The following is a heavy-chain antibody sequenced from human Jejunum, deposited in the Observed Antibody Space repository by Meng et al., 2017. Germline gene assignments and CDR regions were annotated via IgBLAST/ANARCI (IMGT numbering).Heavy chain of an antibody. CDR3: ARMDSAFHYFDY. CDR1: GGSTSCDGYT. V-gene: IGHV4-30-2*01. Sequence: QLQLQESGSGLVKPSQTLSLTCAVSGGSTSCDGYTWSWIRQPPGKGLEWIGYIYHTGSTYYNPSLKSRVTISVDRSKNQFSLNLSSVTAADTAVYYCARMDSAFHYFDYWGQGTLVTVSS. CDR2: IYHTGST. J-gene: IGHJ4*02. D-gene: IGHD1-26*01.